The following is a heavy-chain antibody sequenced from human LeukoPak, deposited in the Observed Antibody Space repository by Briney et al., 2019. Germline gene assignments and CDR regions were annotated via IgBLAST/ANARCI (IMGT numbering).Heavy chain of an antibody. Sequence: ASVKVSCKASGYTFTNYAMHWVRQAPGQRIEWMGWIKADNGNTKYSQKFEGRVTITRDTSASTADMELSSLRSEDTAIYYCAEGTGERCLQFWGQGTLVTVAS. CDR2: IKADNGNT. CDR1: GYTFTNYA. J-gene: IGHJ4*02. D-gene: IGHD4-17*01. CDR3: AEGTGERCLQF. V-gene: IGHV1-3*01.